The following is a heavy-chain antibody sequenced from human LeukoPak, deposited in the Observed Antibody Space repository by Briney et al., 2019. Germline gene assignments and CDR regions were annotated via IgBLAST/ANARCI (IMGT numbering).Heavy chain of an antibody. J-gene: IGHJ4*02. Sequence: GGSLRLSCAASGFTFSDYYMNWIRQAPGKGLEWISYMSSSGSTISYADSVTGRFTVSRDNAKNSLYLQMNSLRAEDTAVYYCARSILPAANAIDYWGQGTLLTVCS. V-gene: IGHV3-11*04. D-gene: IGHD2-2*01. CDR3: ARSILPAANAIDY. CDR1: GFTFSDYY. CDR2: MSSSGSTI.